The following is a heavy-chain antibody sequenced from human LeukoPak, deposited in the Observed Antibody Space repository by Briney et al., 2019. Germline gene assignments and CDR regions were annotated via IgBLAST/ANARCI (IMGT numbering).Heavy chain of an antibody. CDR3: ARASDPWLQLT. J-gene: IGHJ5*02. Sequence: PWGSLRLSCAASGFTFSNYWMIWVRQAPGKGLEWVGNIKQDGSEKRYADSVRGRFSISRDNAQTSLYLQMNSLRAEDTAVYYCARASDPWLQLTWGQGTLVT. CDR2: IKQDGSEK. CDR1: GFTFSNYW. D-gene: IGHD5-24*01. V-gene: IGHV3-7*05.